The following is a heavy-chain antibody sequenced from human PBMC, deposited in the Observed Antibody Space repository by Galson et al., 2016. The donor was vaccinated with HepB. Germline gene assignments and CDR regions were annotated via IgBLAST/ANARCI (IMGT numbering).Heavy chain of an antibody. CDR3: ARGGTYCGGDCYYYMCF. J-gene: IGHJ6*03. Sequence: SLRLSCAASGFTFFTYGMHWVRQAPGKGLEWVAAIWYDGSNKYCADSVKGRFTISRDNSKNTLYLQMNSLRAEDTAVYYCARGGTYCGGDCYYYMCFWGKGTGVTVSS. CDR1: GFTFFTYG. CDR2: IWYDGSNK. D-gene: IGHD2-21*01. V-gene: IGHV3-33*01.